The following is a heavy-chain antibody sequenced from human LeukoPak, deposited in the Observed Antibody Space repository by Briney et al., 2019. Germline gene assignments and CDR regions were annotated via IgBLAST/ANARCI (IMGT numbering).Heavy chain of an antibody. CDR1: GFIFSSYG. V-gene: IGHV3-33*01. CDR3: ARGFTSYYYYHGMDV. J-gene: IGHJ6*02. CDR2: IWYDGSNK. Sequence: GGSLRLSCAASGFIFSSYGMHWVRQAPGKGLEWVAVIWYDGSNKYYADSVKGRFTISRDNSKNTLYLQMNSLRAEDTAVYYCARGFTSYYYYHGMDVWGQGTTVTVSS.